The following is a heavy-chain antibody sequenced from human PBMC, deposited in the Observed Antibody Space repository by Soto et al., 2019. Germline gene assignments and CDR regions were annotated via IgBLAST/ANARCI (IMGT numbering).Heavy chain of an antibody. CDR2: IIPILGIA. Sequence: QVQLVQSGAEVKKPGSSVKVSCKASGGTFSSYTISWVRQAPGQGLEWMGRIIPILGIANYAQKFQGRVTITADKSTSTAYMELSSLRSEDTAVYYCASALLLWFGELSPRYYYYGMDVWGQGTTVTVSS. CDR3: ASALLLWFGELSPRYYYYGMDV. V-gene: IGHV1-69*02. J-gene: IGHJ6*02. D-gene: IGHD3-10*01. CDR1: GGTFSSYT.